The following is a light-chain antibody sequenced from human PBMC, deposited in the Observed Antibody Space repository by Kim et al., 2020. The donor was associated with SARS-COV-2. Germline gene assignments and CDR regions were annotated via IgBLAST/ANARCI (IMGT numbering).Light chain of an antibody. Sequence: PDNAASITCPGIRLGVKPVSWYQQQVSKSPVLVIYRDGERPSGIPERFSGSNSGNTATLTISGTQTMDEADYYCQAWDSGTVVFGGGTQLTVL. CDR1: RLGVKP. CDR2: RDG. J-gene: IGLJ2*01. V-gene: IGLV3-1*01. CDR3: QAWDSGTVV.